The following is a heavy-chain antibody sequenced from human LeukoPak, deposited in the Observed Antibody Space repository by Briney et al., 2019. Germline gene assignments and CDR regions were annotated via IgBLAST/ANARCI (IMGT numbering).Heavy chain of an antibody. Sequence: ASVKVSCKASGGTFSSYGISWVRQAPGQGLEWMGWISAYNGNTNYAQKLQGRVTMTTDTSTSTAYMELRSLRSDDTAVYYCARVSSCSSTSCYASGDYYYYMDVWGKGTTVTISS. CDR3: ARVSSCSSTSCYASGDYYYYMDV. CDR2: ISAYNGNT. J-gene: IGHJ6*03. V-gene: IGHV1-18*01. CDR1: GGTFSSYG. D-gene: IGHD2-2*01.